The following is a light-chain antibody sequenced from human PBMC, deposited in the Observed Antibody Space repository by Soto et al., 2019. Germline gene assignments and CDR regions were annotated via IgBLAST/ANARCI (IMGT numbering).Light chain of an antibody. CDR3: QQYNNWPLT. CDR2: GAS. J-gene: IGKJ4*01. CDR1: QSVSIN. V-gene: IGKV3-15*01. Sequence: EIVMTQSPATLSVSPGERATLSCRASQSVSINLAWYQQKPGQVPRLLIYGASTRANGIPARFSGSGFGTEFTLTISSLQSEDFAVYYCQQYNNWPLTFGGGTKVDIK.